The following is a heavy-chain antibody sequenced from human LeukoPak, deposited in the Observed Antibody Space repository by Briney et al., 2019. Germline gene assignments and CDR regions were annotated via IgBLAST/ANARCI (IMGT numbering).Heavy chain of an antibody. CDR1: GFTFSSYA. Sequence: GGSLRLSCAASGFTFSSYAMSWARQAPGKGLEWVSAISGSGGSTYYADSVKGRFTISRDNSKNTLYLQMNSLRAEDTAVYYCATSVGYCSSTSCPKYYFDYWGQGTLVTVSS. CDR3: ATSVGYCSSTSCPKYYFDY. CDR2: ISGSGGST. D-gene: IGHD2-2*01. V-gene: IGHV3-23*01. J-gene: IGHJ4*02.